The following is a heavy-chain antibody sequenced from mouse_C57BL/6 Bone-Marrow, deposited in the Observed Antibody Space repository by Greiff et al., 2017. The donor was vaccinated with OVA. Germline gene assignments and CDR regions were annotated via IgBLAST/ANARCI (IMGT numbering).Heavy chain of an antibody. CDR3: AHNFDV. J-gene: IGHJ1*03. Sequence: VQRVESGAELARPGASVKMSCKASGYTFTSYTMHWVKQRPGQGLEWIGYINPSSGYTKYNQKFKDKATLTADKSSSTAYMQLSSLTSEDSAVYICAHNFDVWGTGTTVTVSS. CDR2: INPSSGYT. CDR1: GYTFTSYT. V-gene: IGHV1-4*01.